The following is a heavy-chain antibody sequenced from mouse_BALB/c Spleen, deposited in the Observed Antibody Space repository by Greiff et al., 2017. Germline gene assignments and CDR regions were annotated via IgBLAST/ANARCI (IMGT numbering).Heavy chain of an antibody. CDR3: ARDMTGTYAMDY. CDR2: IRNKANGYTT. Sequence: EVHLVESGGGLVQPGGSLRLSCATSGFTFTDYYMSWVRQPPGKALEWLGFIRNKANGYTTEYSASVKGRFTISRDNSQSILYLQMNTLRAEDSATYYCARDMTGTYAMDYWGQGTSVTVSS. CDR1: GFTFTDYY. D-gene: IGHD4-1*01. J-gene: IGHJ4*01. V-gene: IGHV7-3*02.